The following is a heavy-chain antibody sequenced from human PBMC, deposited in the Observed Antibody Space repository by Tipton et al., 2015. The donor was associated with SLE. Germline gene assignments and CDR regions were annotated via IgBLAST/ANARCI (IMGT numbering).Heavy chain of an antibody. V-gene: IGHV4-31*03. Sequence: GLVKPSQTLSLTCTVSGGSISRIGYYWSWIRQHPGKGLEWIGYIYHTGSTYYNPSLESRLTISIDTSKNQFSLRLTSMTPADTALYYCARGFLYDGFQVWGQGTLVTVSS. CDR2: IYHTGST. J-gene: IGHJ1*01. CDR3: ARGFLYDGFQV. D-gene: IGHD2-2*02. CDR1: GGSISRIGYY.